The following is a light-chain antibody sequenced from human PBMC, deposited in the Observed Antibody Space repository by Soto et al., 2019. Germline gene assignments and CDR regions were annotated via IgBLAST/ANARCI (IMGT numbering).Light chain of an antibody. CDR3: QQYGSSPRT. V-gene: IGKV3-20*01. Sequence: EVVLTQSPGTLSLSPGERATLSCRAGQTLSSTFLAWYQQKPAQAPRLLIYGASSRATGVPDRFSGSGSGTDFTLTISRVEPEDFAVYYCQQYGSSPRTFGQGTKVDIK. CDR2: GAS. J-gene: IGKJ1*01. CDR1: QTLSSTF.